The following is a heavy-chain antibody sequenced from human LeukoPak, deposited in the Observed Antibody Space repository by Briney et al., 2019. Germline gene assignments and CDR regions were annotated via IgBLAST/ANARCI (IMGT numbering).Heavy chain of an antibody. Sequence: PGGSLRLSCAASGFTFDDYTMHWVRQAPGKGLEWVSLISWDGGSTYYADSVKGRFTISRDNSKNSLYLQMNSLRTEDTASYYCAKDILRTGVDAFDIWGQGTMVTVSS. CDR3: AKDILRTGVDAFDI. V-gene: IGHV3-43*01. J-gene: IGHJ3*02. D-gene: IGHD2-15*01. CDR1: GFTFDDYT. CDR2: ISWDGGST.